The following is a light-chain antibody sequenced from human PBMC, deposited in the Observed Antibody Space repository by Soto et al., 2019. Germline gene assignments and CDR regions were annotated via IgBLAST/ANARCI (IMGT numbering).Light chain of an antibody. CDR2: GAS. V-gene: IGKV3-20*01. CDR1: QSVSSSY. Sequence: EIVLTQSPGTLSLSPGERATLSCRASQSVSSSYLAWYQQKPGQAPRLLIYGASSRATGIPDRFSGSGSGTDVTLTISRLEPEDFAVYSCQQYGSSPRITFGGGTKVEIK. J-gene: IGKJ4*01. CDR3: QQYGSSPRIT.